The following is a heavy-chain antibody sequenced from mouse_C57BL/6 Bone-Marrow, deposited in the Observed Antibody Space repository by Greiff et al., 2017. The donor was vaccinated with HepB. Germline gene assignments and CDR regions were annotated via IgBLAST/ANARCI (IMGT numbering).Heavy chain of an antibody. V-gene: IGHV5-12*01. CDR2: ISNGGGST. J-gene: IGHJ4*01. Sequence: EVQLVESGGGLVQPGGSLKLSCAASGFTFSDYYMYWVRQTPEKRLEWVAYISNGGGSTYYPDTVKGRFTISRDNAKNTLYLQMSRLKSEDTAMYYCARGGDYGYDRYAMDYWGQGTSVTVSS. D-gene: IGHD2-2*01. CDR3: ARGGDYGYDRYAMDY. CDR1: GFTFSDYY.